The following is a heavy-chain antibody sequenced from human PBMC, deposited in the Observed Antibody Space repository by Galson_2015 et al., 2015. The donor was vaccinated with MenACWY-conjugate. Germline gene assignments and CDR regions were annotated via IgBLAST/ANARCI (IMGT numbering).Heavy chain of an antibody. V-gene: IGHV1-3*01. CDR1: EDTFTRYA. CDR2: IVAGNGNT. CDR3: ARNYYESNGYYDY. Sequence: SVKVSCKASEDTFTRYAIHWVRQAPGQGLEWMGWIVAGNGNTKLSQRFQDRLTITRDTSANTVYMNLNSLTSEDTAIYFCARNYYESNGYYDYWGQGTLLTVSS. J-gene: IGHJ4*02. D-gene: IGHD3-22*01.